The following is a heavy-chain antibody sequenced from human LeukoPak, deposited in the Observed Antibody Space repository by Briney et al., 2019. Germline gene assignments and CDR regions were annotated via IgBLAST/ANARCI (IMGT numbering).Heavy chain of an antibody. CDR3: ARLRGQTYYYGMDV. Sequence: PGRSLRLSCAASGFSFSSYSMKWVRQAPGKGLEWVSYISSSSSTIYYADSVKGRFTISRDNAKNSLYLQMNSLRAEDTAVYYCARLRGQTYYYGMDVWGQGTTVTVSS. J-gene: IGHJ6*02. CDR2: ISSSSSTI. V-gene: IGHV3-48*04. CDR1: GFSFSSYS.